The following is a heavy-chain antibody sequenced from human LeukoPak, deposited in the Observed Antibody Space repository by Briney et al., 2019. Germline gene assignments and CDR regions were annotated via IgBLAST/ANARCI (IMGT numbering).Heavy chain of an antibody. CDR1: GFTFSNAW. J-gene: IGHJ1*01. CDR2: IKSKTDGGTT. D-gene: IGHD3-22*01. CDR3: TTDPMIVVVNKYFQH. V-gene: IGHV3-15*01. Sequence: GGSLRLSCAASGFTFSNAWMSWVRQAPGKGLEWVGRIKSKTDGGTTDYAAPVKGRFTISRDDSKNTLYLQMNSLKTEDTAVYYCTTDPMIVVVNKYFQHWGQGTLVTVSS.